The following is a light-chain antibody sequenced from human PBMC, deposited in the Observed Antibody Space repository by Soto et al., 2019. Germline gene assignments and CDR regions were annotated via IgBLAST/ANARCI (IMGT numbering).Light chain of an antibody. V-gene: IGLV2-8*01. CDR2: EVN. J-gene: IGLJ3*02. CDR3: CAGSYDLWV. CDR1: SSDVGGYNY. Sequence: QSALTQPPSASRSPGQSVTISCTGTSSDVGGYNYVSWYQLHPGKAPKLMIYEVNKRPSGVPDRFSGSKSGNTASLTVSGLQAEDVAYYHCCAGSYDLWVFGGGTKLTVL.